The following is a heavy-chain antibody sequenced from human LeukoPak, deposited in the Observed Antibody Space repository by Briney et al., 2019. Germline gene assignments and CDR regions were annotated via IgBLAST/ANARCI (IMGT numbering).Heavy chain of an antibody. Sequence: GGSLRLSCAASGFTFSNYEMNWVRQAPGKGLEWVSYISAIDSTTYYADSVKGRFTISRDNSKSTLFLQMNSLRAEDTAIYYCAKDRVSPGFNLFDPWGQGTLVTVSS. CDR1: GFTFSNYE. D-gene: IGHD2/OR15-2a*01. CDR2: ISAIDSTT. J-gene: IGHJ5*02. CDR3: AKDRVSPGFNLFDP. V-gene: IGHV3-48*03.